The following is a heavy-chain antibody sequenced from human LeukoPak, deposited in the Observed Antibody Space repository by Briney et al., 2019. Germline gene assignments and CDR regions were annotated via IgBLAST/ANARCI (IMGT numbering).Heavy chain of an antibody. V-gene: IGHV3-23*01. J-gene: IGHJ4*02. D-gene: IGHD6-19*01. Sequence: GSLRLSCAASGFTFSSYAMSWVRQAPGKGLEWVSAISGSGGSTYYADSVKGRFTISRDNAKNSLYLQMNSLRAEDTAVYYCASIPVAGTRDYFDYWGQGTLVTVSS. CDR1: GFTFSSYA. CDR2: ISGSGGST. CDR3: ASIPVAGTRDYFDY.